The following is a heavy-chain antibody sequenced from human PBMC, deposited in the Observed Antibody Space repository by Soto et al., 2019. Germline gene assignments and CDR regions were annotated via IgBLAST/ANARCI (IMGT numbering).Heavy chain of an antibody. CDR1: GGSISTYY. J-gene: IGHJ5*02. CDR3: ARLVAVAGTSDWFDP. CDR2: IYHTGNS. D-gene: IGHD6-19*01. Sequence: SETLSLTCTVSGGSISTYYWNWLRQPPGKGLECIAYIYHTGNSYYNPSLKSRVTMSLDTSKNQFSLKVRSVTAADTAVYYCARLVAVAGTSDWFDPWGQGTLVTV. V-gene: IGHV4-59*01.